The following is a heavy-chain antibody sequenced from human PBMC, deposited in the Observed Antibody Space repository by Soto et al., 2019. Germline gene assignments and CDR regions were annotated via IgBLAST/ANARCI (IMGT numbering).Heavy chain of an antibody. Sequence: GGSLRLSCAASGFTFDDYAMHWVRQAPGKGLEWVSGISWNSGSIGYADSVKGRFTISRDNAKNSLYLQMNSLRAEDTALYYCAKDMGYCISTRCYLPNAFDIWGQGTMVTVSS. CDR3: AKDMGYCISTRCYLPNAFDI. V-gene: IGHV3-9*01. D-gene: IGHD2-2*01. J-gene: IGHJ3*02. CDR2: ISWNSGSI. CDR1: GFTFDDYA.